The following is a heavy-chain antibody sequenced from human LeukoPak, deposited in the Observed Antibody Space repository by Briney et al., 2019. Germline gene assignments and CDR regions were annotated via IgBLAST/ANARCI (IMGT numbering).Heavy chain of an antibody. V-gene: IGHV4-59*12. CDR1: GGSISSYY. J-gene: IGHJ4*02. D-gene: IGHD6-19*01. CDR2: IYYSGST. CDR3: ARRPAGSSGWYGY. Sequence: PSETLSLTCTVSGGSISSYYWSWIRQPPGKGLEWIGYIYYSGSTNYNPSLKSRVTISVDTSKNQFSLKLSSVTAADTAVYYCARRPAGSSGWYGYWGQGTLVTVSS.